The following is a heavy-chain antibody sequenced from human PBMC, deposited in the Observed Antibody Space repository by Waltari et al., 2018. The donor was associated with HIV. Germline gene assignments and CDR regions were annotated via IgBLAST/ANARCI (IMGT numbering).Heavy chain of an antibody. Sequence: QVQLVQSGAAVKKPGASVKVSCKASGYTFTGYHINWVRKAPGQGREWMGRINPNSGGTNYAQKFQGRVTMTRDTSISTAYMELSRLRSDDTAVYYCARCSGGSCYAFWFDPWGQGTLVTVSS. J-gene: IGHJ5*02. CDR1: GYTFTGYH. CDR3: ARCSGGSCYAFWFDP. V-gene: IGHV1-2*06. CDR2: INPNSGGT. D-gene: IGHD2-15*01.